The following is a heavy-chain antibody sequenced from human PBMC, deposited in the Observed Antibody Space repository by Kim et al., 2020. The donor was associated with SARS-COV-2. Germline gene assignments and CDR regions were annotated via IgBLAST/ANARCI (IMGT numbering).Heavy chain of an antibody. J-gene: IGHJ3*02. D-gene: IGHD2-2*02. Sequence: RGHVTMSVDTSKNQFSLKLSSVTAADTAVYYCARLVVPADIQTVGAFDIWGQGTMVTVSP. V-gene: IGHV4-4*06. CDR3: ARLVVPADIQTVGAFDI.